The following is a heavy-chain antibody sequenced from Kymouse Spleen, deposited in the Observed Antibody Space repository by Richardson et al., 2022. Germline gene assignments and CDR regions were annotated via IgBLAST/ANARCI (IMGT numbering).Heavy chain of an antibody. CDR1: GGSISSSSYY. CDR2: IYYSGST. J-gene: IGHJ4*02. Sequence: QLQLQESGPGLVKPSETLSLTCTVSGGSISSSSYYWGWIRQPPGKGLEWIGSIYYSGSTYYNPSLKSRVTISVDTSKNQFSLKLSSVTAADTAVYYCASLNYYGSGSYGFDYWGQGTLVTVSS. V-gene: IGHV4-39*01. D-gene: IGHD3-10*01. CDR3: ASLNYYGSGSYGFDY.